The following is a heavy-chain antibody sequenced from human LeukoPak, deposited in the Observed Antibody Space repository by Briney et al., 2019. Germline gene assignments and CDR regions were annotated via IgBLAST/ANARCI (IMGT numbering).Heavy chain of an antibody. CDR3: ARDSGIAVAGNLDY. Sequence: ASVKASCKASGYTFTGYYMHWVRQAPGQGLEWMGWINPNSGGTNYAQKFQGRVTMTRDTSISTAYMELGRLRSDDTAVYYCARDSGIAVAGNLDYWGQGTLVTVSS. J-gene: IGHJ4*02. D-gene: IGHD6-19*01. V-gene: IGHV1-2*02. CDR2: INPNSGGT. CDR1: GYTFTGYY.